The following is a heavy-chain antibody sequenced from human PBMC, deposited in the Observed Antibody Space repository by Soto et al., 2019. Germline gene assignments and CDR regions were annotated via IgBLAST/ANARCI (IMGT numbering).Heavy chain of an antibody. CDR2: ISGSGDSK. CDR3: AKLTHYYDSSGSGY. Sequence: GSLRLSCAASGFTFSTNGMSWVRQVPGKGLEWVSGISGSGDSKYYADSVKGRFTISRVNSKNTLYLHMNSLRAEDTAVYFCAKLTHYYDSSGSGYWGQGTLVTVSS. D-gene: IGHD3-22*01. CDR1: GFTFSTNG. J-gene: IGHJ1*01. V-gene: IGHV3-23*01.